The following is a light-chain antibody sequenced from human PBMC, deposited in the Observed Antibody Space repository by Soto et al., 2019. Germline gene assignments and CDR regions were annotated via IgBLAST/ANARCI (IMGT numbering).Light chain of an antibody. J-gene: IGKJ4*01. Sequence: EIVITQSPATLSVSPGERATLSCRAGQSVSSGLAWYQQKPGRTPRLLIYAASTRATGIPARFSGSGSGTEFTLTISSLQSEDFAVYYCQQYNNWPLTFGGGTKVDIK. CDR3: QQYNNWPLT. CDR2: AAS. V-gene: IGKV3-15*01. CDR1: QSVSSG.